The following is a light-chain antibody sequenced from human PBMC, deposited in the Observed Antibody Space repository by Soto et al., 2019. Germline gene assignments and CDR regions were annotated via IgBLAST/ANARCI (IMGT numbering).Light chain of an antibody. CDR3: PQYGSQLT. V-gene: IGKV3-20*01. CDR1: QSVSID. J-gene: IGKJ4*01. CDR2: GES. Sequence: EIVMTQSPATVPVQPGDRVTLSRRASQSVSIDLAWYQRKPGQDPRILIYGESSRATGIQDRFSGSGSGTDFTLTISRLEPEDFAVYYCPQYGSQLTLGGGHKVDLK.